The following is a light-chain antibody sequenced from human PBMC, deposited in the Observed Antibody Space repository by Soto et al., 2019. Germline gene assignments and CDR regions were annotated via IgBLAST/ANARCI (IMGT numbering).Light chain of an antibody. CDR2: AAS. CDR1: QGIRKD. CDR3: LQQNSGPWT. V-gene: IGKV1-17*01. J-gene: IGKJ1*01. Sequence: DIPMTQSPSSLSASVGDRVTITCRASQGIRKDLGWYQQKPGKAPKRLIYAASSLQSGVPSRFSGGGSGTEFTLITSSRQPEEFATYYCLQQNSGPWTFGHGTKVEIK.